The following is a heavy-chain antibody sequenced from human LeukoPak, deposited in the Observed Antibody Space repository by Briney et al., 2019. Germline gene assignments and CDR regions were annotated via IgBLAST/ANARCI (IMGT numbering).Heavy chain of an antibody. Sequence: GASVKVSCKTSEYTFTGYYIHWVRQAPGQGLEWMGWINPNSGGTNYAQKFQGRVTMTRDTSISTAYMELSRLRSDDTAVFYCARVYYYASGRLDSWGQGTLITVSS. V-gene: IGHV1-2*02. CDR1: EYTFTGYY. J-gene: IGHJ4*02. CDR3: ARVYYYASGRLDS. D-gene: IGHD3-10*01. CDR2: INPNSGGT.